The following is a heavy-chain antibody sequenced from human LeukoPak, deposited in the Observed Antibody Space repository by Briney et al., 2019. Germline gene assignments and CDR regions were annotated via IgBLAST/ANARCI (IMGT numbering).Heavy chain of an antibody. Sequence: GRSLRLSCAASGFTFSSYGMHWVRQAQGKGLEWVAVISFDGSNKYYADSVKGQFTVSRDNSKNTLYLQMNSLRAEDTAVYYCAKDHHSYYDILTGLTRSYYYYGMDVWGQGTTVTVSS. CDR1: GFTFSSYG. V-gene: IGHV3-30*18. J-gene: IGHJ6*02. CDR3: AKDHHSYYDILTGLTRSYYYYGMDV. D-gene: IGHD3-9*01. CDR2: ISFDGSNK.